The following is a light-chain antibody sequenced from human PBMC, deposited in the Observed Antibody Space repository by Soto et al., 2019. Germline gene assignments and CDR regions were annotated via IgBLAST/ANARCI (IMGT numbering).Light chain of an antibody. Sequence: EIVMTQSPATLSVSPGERATLSCRASQSVSSRYLAWYQQKPGQAPRLLISGASTGATGIPARFSGSGSGTEFTLTISSLQSEDCAIYYCQQYHTWPITFGGGTKVDIK. J-gene: IGKJ4*01. V-gene: IGKV3-15*01. CDR3: QQYHTWPIT. CDR2: GAS. CDR1: QSVSSRY.